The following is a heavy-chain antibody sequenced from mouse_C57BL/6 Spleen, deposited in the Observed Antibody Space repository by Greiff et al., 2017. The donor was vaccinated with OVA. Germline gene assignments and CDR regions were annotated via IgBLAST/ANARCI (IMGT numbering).Heavy chain of an antibody. D-gene: IGHD2-4*01. J-gene: IGHJ4*01. CDR2: IDPSDSYT. CDR1: GYTFTSYW. V-gene: IGHV1-50*01. CDR3: ARGDYDDYAMDY. Sequence: VKLQQPGAELVKPGASVKLSCKASGYTFTSYWMQWVKQRPGQGLEWIGEIDPSDSYTNYNQKFKGKATLTVDTSSSTAYMQLSSLTSEDSAVYYCARGDYDDYAMDYWGQGTSVTVSS.